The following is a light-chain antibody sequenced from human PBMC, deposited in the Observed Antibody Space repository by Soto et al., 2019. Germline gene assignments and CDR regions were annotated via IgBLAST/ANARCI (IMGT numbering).Light chain of an antibody. J-gene: IGKJ3*01. CDR2: ASF. CDR1: QDTSTW. CDR3: QQVSSFPFT. Sequence: DIQMTQSPSFVSASVGARVNITCRASQDTSTWLAWYQQTPGKAPKLLVYASFSLQRGVPSRFSGSGSGTDFTLTISSLQPEDFASYYCQQVSSFPFTFGPGTKVDFK. V-gene: IGKV1-12*01.